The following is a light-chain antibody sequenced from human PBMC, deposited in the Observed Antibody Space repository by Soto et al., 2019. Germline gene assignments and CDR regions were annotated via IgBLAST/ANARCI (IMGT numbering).Light chain of an antibody. CDR1: QSISSY. Sequence: DIQMTQSPSSLSASVGDRVTITCRASQSISSYLNWYQQKPGKAPKLLIYAASSLQSGLPSRFSGSGSGTDFTLTISSLQPEDFATYYCQQRGAFGQATRLEIK. CDR3: QQRGA. CDR2: AAS. V-gene: IGKV1-39*01. J-gene: IGKJ5*01.